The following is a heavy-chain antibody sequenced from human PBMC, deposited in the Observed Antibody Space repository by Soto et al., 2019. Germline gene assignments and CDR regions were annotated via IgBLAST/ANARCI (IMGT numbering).Heavy chain of an antibody. CDR3: VKEGDIGYDILTGYHETYYFDY. D-gene: IGHD3-9*01. CDR2: ISSNGGST. CDR1: GFTFSSYA. J-gene: IGHJ4*02. Sequence: GGSLRLSCSASGFTFSSYAMHWVRQAPGKGLEYVSAISSNGGSTYYADSVKGRFTISRDNSKNTLYLQMSSLRAEDTAVYYCVKEGDIGYDILTGYHETYYFDYWGQGTLVTVSS. V-gene: IGHV3-64D*08.